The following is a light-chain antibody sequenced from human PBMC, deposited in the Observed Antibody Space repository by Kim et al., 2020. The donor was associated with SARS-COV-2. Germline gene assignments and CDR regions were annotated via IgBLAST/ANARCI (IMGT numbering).Light chain of an antibody. J-gene: IGLJ3*02. CDR3: QSCDTTSWV. CDR2: NNN. Sequence: GKTVPISCTRSSGSIASYYVQWYQQRPGSAPTTVIYNNNQRPSGVPDRFSGSIDSSSNSASLTISGLKTEDEADYYCQSCDTTSWVYGGGTQLTVL. V-gene: IGLV6-57*03. CDR1: SGSIASYY.